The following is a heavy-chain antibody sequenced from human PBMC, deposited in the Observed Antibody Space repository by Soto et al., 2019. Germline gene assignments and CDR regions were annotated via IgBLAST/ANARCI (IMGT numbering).Heavy chain of an antibody. V-gene: IGHV1-2*02. CDR1: GYTFTGYY. CDR2: INPNSGGT. Sequence: ASVKVSCKASGYTFTGYYMHWVRQAPGQGLERMGGINPNSGGTNYAKKFQGRVTMTRDTSISTAYIELSRRRSDDTAVYYCALPSYSGTYCAFDYWDQETLVPVSS. J-gene: IGHJ4*02. D-gene: IGHD1-26*01. CDR3: ALPSYSGTYCAFDY.